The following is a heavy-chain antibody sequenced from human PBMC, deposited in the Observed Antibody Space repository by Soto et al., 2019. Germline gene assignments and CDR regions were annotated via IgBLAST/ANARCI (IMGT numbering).Heavy chain of an antibody. V-gene: IGHV3-9*01. J-gene: IGHJ4*02. D-gene: IGHD6-19*01. Sequence: GGSLRLSCAASGFTFDDYAMHWVRQAPGRGLEWVSGISWNSGSIGYADSVKGRFTISRDNAKNSLYLQMNSLRAEDTALYYCAKGYSSGWYYFDYWGQGTLVTVSS. CDR2: ISWNSGSI. CDR1: GFTFDDYA. CDR3: AKGYSSGWYYFDY.